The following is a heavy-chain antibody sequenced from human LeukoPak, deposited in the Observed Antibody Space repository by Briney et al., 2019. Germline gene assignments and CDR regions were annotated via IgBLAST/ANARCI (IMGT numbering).Heavy chain of an antibody. CDR3: ARGQPYYYDSRGYSVPHD. V-gene: IGHV3-53*01. J-gene: IGHJ4*02. D-gene: IGHD3-22*01. CDR1: GFTVSSVY. Sequence: GGSLRLSCAASGFTVSSVYMSWVRQAPGKGLEWVSLIYRAGTTYYADSVKGRFIISRDNSKNTLYLQMNSLRAEDTAVYYCARGQPYYYDSRGYSVPHDWGQGTLVTVSS. CDR2: IYRAGTT.